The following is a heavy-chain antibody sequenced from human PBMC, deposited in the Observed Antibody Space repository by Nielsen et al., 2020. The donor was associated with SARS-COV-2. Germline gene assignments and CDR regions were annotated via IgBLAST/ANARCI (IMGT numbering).Heavy chain of an antibody. CDR3: ATPRPGL. CDR1: GFTFSSYA. J-gene: IGHJ4*02. D-gene: IGHD6-6*01. CDR2: ISGSGGST. Sequence: GESLKISCAASGFTFSSYAMSWVRQAPGKGLEWVSAISGSGGSTYYADSVKGRFTISRDNSRNTLYLQMNFLTAEDTAVYYCATPRPGLWGQGTLVTVSS. V-gene: IGHV3-23*01.